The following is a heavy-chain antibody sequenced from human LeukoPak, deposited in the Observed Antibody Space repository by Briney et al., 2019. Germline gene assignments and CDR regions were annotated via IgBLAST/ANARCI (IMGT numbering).Heavy chain of an antibody. J-gene: IGHJ4*02. CDR3: ASAQMGFLEWGPPFDY. V-gene: IGHV5-51*01. CDR1: GYSFTSYW. D-gene: IGHD3-3*01. CDR2: IYPGDSDT. Sequence: GESLKISCKGSGYSFTSYWIGWVRQMPGKGLEWMGIIYPGDSDTRYSPSFQGQVTISADKSISTAYLQWSSLKASDTAMYYCASAQMGFLEWGPPFDYWGQGTLVTVSS.